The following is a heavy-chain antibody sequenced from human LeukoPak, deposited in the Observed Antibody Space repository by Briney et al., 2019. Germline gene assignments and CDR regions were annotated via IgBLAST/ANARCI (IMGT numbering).Heavy chain of an antibody. V-gene: IGHV5-51*01. Sequence: GESLKISCKGSGYSFTSYWSGWVRQMPGKGLEWMGIIYPGGSDTRYSPSFQGQVTISADKSISTAYLQWSSLKASDTAMYYCARYSGSGSRRPPLSYWGQGTLVTVSS. J-gene: IGHJ4*02. CDR2: IYPGGSDT. D-gene: IGHD3-10*01. CDR3: ARYSGSGSRRPPLSY. CDR1: GYSFTSYW.